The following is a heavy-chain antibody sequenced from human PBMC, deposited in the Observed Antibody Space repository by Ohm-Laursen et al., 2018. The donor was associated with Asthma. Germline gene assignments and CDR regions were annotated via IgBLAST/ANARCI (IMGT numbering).Heavy chain of an antibody. CDR1: GGSINSRSYY. CDR2: VDSSGTT. V-gene: IGHV4-39*07. CDR3: ARDHGRRDGYNLGY. D-gene: IGHD5-24*01. J-gene: IGHJ4*02. Sequence: GTLSLTCSVSGGSINSRSYYWGWIRHSPGKGLEWIGSVDSSGTTYSNPSLKSRVSISVDTSKTQFSLKLSSVTAADTAVYYCARDHGRRDGYNLGYWGQGTLVTVSS.